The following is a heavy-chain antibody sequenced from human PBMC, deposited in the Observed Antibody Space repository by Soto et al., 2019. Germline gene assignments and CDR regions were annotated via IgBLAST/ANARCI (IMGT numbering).Heavy chain of an antibody. V-gene: IGHV1-18*01. Sequence: QVQLVQSGAGVKKPGASVKVSCKASGYSFTTYGISWVRQAPGQGLEWMGWISTYNGDTDYAQSLQGRVIMTTDTSTPTASMELRSLRSDDTAVYYCAREGSTPYSYYGMDVWGQGTTVTVSS. CDR1: GYSFTTYG. J-gene: IGHJ6*02. CDR3: AREGSTPYSYYGMDV. CDR2: ISTYNGDT. D-gene: IGHD3-16*01.